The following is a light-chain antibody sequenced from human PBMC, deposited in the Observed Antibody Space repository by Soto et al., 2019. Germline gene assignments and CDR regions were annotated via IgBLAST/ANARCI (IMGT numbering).Light chain of an antibody. V-gene: IGKV4-1*01. CDR1: QSVLYSSNNKNY. J-gene: IGKJ4*01. CDR3: QQYYSIPRT. Sequence: DIVVTQSPESLAVSLGERVTINCKSSQSVLYSSNNKNYLDWYQQKPGQPPKLLIYWASTRESGVPDRFSGSGSGTDFTLTISSLQAEDVAVYYCQQYYSIPRTFGGGTKVEIK. CDR2: WAS.